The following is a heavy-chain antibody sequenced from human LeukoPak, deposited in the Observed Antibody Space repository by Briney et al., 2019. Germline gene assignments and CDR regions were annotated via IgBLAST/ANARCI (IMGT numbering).Heavy chain of an antibody. V-gene: IGHV3-69-1*01. D-gene: IGHD3-3*01. CDR2: ISSSSSI. CDR3: ARDHPYYDFWAGYSRAFDI. CDR1: GFTFDDYA. Sequence: PGGSLRLSCAASGFTFDDYAMNWVRQAQGKGLEWVSYISSSSSIYYADSVKGRFTISRDNAKNSLYLQMNSLRAEDTAVYYCARDHPYYDFWAGYSRAFDIWGQGTVVTVSS. J-gene: IGHJ3*02.